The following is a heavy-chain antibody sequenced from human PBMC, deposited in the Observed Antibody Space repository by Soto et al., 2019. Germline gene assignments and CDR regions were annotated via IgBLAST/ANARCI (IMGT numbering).Heavy chain of an antibody. V-gene: IGHV4-61*08. D-gene: IGHD4-17*01. CDR1: GGSISSGGYY. CDR2: IYYSGST. CDR3: ARGDYGDYAANPDY. Sequence: SETLSLTCTVSGGSISSGGYYWSWIRQHPGKGLEWIGYIYYSGSTNYNPSLKSRVTISVDTSKNQFSLKLSSVTAADTAVYYCARGDYGDYAANPDYWGQGTLVTVSS. J-gene: IGHJ4*02.